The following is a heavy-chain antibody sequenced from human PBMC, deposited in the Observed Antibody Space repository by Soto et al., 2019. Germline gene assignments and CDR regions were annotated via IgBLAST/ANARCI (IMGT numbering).Heavy chain of an antibody. Sequence: QVQLQQWGAGLLKPSETLSLTCAVYGGSFSGYYWSWIRQPPGKGLEWIGQINHGGATNYNPSLKSRVTISLDTSKTQFSLKLSSVTAADTAVYYCARRIPTAPSDYWGQGTLVTVSS. CDR1: GGSFSGYY. V-gene: IGHV4-34*01. J-gene: IGHJ4*02. D-gene: IGHD1-26*01. CDR2: INHGGAT. CDR3: ARRIPTAPSDY.